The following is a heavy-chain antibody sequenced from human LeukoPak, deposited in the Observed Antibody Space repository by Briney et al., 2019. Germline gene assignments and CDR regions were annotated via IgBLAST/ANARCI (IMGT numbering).Heavy chain of an antibody. CDR1: GGSISSSSYY. Sequence: SETLSLACTVSGGSISSSSYYWGRIRQPPGKGVEGIGSIYYSGSTYYNPSLKSRVTISVDTSKNQFSLKLSSVTAADTAVYYCARDLFSGGSYPIHWGQGTLVTVSS. CDR3: ARDLFSGGSYPIH. J-gene: IGHJ4*02. D-gene: IGHD3-10*01. V-gene: IGHV4-39*07. CDR2: IYYSGST.